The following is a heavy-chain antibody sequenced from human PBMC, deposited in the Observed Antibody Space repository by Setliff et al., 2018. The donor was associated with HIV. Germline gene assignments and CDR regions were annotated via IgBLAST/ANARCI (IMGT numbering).Heavy chain of an antibody. CDR3: ARVGPGHRDGKIYDTFDI. V-gene: IGHV5-10-1*01. J-gene: IGHJ3*02. Sequence: GESLKISCKGSGYIFSTYWISWVRQMPGKGLEWMGRINPSDSYANYSPFFQGHVTISADKSIDTAYLQWSSLKASDTAMYYCARVGPGHRDGKIYDTFDIWGQGTLVTVSS. CDR2: INPSDSYA. D-gene: IGHD5-12*01. CDR1: GYIFSTYW.